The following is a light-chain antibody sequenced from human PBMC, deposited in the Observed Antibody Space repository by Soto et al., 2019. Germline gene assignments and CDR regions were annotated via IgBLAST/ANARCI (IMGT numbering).Light chain of an antibody. CDR1: QSVSSY. V-gene: IGKV3-20*01. CDR3: QQYVTSPRT. J-gene: IGKJ1*01. Sequence: EIVMTQSPATLSVSPGERATLFCRASQSVSSYLAWYQQKPGQAPRLLIYGASSRATGIPDRFSGSGSATDFTLTISRLEPEDFAVYYCQQYVTSPRTFGQGTKVDI. CDR2: GAS.